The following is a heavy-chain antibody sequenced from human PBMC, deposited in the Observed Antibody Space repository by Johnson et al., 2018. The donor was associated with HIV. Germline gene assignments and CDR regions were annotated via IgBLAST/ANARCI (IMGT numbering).Heavy chain of an antibody. CDR3: ARASGRYSGDAFDI. J-gene: IGHJ3*02. V-gene: IGHV3-66*01. Sequence: VQLVESGGGLVQPGGSLRLSCAASGFTVSSNYMSWVRQAPGKGLEWVSVIYSGGSTYYADSVKGRFTISRDNSKNTLYLQMNSLRAEDTAVYYCARASGRYSGDAFDIWVQGTMVTVSS. CDR1: GFTVSSNY. CDR2: IYSGGST. D-gene: IGHD1-26*01.